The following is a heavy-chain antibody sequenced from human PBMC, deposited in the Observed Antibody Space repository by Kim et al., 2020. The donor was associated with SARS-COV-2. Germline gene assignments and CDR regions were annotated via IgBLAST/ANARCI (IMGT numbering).Heavy chain of an antibody. D-gene: IGHD3-10*01. Sequence: GGSLRLSCAASGFTFSSYGMHWVRQAPGKGLEWVAVISYDGSNKYYADSVKGRFTISRDNSKNTLYLQMNSLRAEDTAVYYCAKDKRALLGVPGYYWGQGTLVTVSS. CDR1: GFTFSSYG. CDR3: AKDKRALLGVPGYY. CDR2: ISYDGSNK. J-gene: IGHJ4*02. V-gene: IGHV3-30*18.